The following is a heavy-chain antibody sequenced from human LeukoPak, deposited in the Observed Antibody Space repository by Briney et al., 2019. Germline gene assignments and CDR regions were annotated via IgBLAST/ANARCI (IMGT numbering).Heavy chain of an antibody. J-gene: IGHJ6*03. V-gene: IGHV4-34*01. CDR2: IDHSGST. CDR3: ARGYHYYGSGSYYYYYYMDV. CDR1: GGSFSGYY. D-gene: IGHD3-10*01. Sequence: SETLSLTCAVYGGSFSGYYWNWIRQPPGKGLEWIGEIDHSGSTNYNPSLKSRVTISVGTSKNQFYLKLSSVTAADTAVYYCARGYHYYGSGSYYYYYYMDVWGKGTTVTVS.